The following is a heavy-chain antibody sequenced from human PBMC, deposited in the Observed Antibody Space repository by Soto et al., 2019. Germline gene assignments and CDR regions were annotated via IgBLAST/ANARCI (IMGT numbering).Heavy chain of an antibody. CDR2: INPDSGAT. Sequence: HEHLVQSGAEVKRPGASLKVSCKASGYSFTGYYIHWVRQAPGQGLEWMGWINPDSGATNYAQNFAGRVTLTSDTSMSTASMDLTSLTSDDTAVYYCARGDYGTGGYPFPYFDYWGQGTLVIVSS. CDR3: ARGDYGTGGYPFPYFDY. CDR1: GYSFTGYY. J-gene: IGHJ4*02. D-gene: IGHD2-8*02. V-gene: IGHV1-2*02.